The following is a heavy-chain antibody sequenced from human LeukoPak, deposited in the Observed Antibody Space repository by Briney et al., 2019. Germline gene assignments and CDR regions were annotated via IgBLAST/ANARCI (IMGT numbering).Heavy chain of an antibody. CDR3: ASARTGTTMDV. J-gene: IGHJ6*03. CDR1: GGTFSSYA. V-gene: IGHV1-2*06. CDR2: INPNSGGT. D-gene: IGHD1-7*01. Sequence: ASVKVSCKASGGTFSSYAISWVRQAPGQGLEWMGRINPNSGGTNYAQKFQGRVTMTRDTSISTAYMELSRLRSDDTAVYYCASARTGTTMDVWGEGTTVTVSS.